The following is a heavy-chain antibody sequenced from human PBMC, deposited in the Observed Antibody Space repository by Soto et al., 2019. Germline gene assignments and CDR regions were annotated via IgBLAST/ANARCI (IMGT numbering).Heavy chain of an antibody. CDR1: GYTFINYD. CDR2: MNPGSGKT. Sequence: GASVKVSCKASGYTFINYDISWVRQATGQGLEWMGWMNPGSGKTGYANKFQGRVTMTRDASTSTAHLELSSLTSEDTAVYYCARMASSGTLNWFDPWDQGTLVTVSS. J-gene: IGHJ5*02. CDR3: ARMASSGTLNWFDP. V-gene: IGHV1-8*02.